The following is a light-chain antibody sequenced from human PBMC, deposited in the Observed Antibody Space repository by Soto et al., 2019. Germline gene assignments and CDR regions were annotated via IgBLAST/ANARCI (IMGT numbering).Light chain of an antibody. CDR2: DAS. V-gene: IGKV3-11*01. Sequence: DSVLTQSPATLSLSQGERATLSCRASQSVSGYLAWYQQKPGQAPRLLISDASNRATGVPARFSGSGSETDFPLTIYSLEPEDFAVYYCQQRSNWPRVTFGQGTRLEIK. CDR3: QQRSNWPRVT. CDR1: QSVSGY. J-gene: IGKJ5*01.